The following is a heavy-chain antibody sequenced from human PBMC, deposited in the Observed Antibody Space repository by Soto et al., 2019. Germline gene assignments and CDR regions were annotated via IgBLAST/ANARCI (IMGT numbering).Heavy chain of an antibody. J-gene: IGHJ3*02. CDR2: IHPNSRGR. Sequence: GASVKVSCKASGYTFTGSYMPCVRQVPGQGLEWLGWIHPNSRGRNYAQKFQARVAMTRDTSISTAYMELGRLRFDDTAVYFCASGGQNALDIWGQGRLVT. D-gene: IGHD2-15*01. CDR3: ASGGQNALDI. V-gene: IGHV1-2*02. CDR1: GYTFTGSY.